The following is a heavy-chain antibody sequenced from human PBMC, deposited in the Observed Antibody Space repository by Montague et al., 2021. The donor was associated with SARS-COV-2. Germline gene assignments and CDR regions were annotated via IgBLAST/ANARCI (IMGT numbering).Heavy chain of an antibody. J-gene: IGHJ3*02. Sequence: SETLSLTCAVSRGSFSTYYWTWIRQSPGKGLEWIGEITQGGAPNYTPSLKSRVTISLDTSKNHSSLKLNSVTVADTAVFFCARGRPVQGSFRHFDSISSGALDIWAQGSLVIVSS. D-gene: IGHD3-9*01. CDR2: ITQGGAP. V-gene: IGHV4-34*01. CDR1: RGSFSTYY. CDR3: ARGRPVQGSFRHFDSISSGALDI.